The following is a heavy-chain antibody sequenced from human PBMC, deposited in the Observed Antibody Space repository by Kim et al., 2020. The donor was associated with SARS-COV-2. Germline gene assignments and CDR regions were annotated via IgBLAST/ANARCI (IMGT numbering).Heavy chain of an antibody. Sequence: GGSLRLSCAASGFTFSDYVMSWVRQTPGKGLEWVSAISGSGGNTYYADSVKGRFTMSRDNSKNTLYLQMNSLRAEDTAVYYCAKPQTVAVAGNFDYWGQGTLVTASS. J-gene: IGHJ4*02. V-gene: IGHV3-23*01. CDR2: ISGSGGNT. CDR1: GFTFSDYV. D-gene: IGHD6-19*01. CDR3: AKPQTVAVAGNFDY.